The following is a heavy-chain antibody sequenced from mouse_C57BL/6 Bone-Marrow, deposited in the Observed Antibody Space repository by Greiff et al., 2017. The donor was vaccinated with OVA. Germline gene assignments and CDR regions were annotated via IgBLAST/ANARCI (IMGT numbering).Heavy chain of an antibody. Sequence: QVQLQQSGAELARPGASVKLSCKASGYTFTSHGISWVKQRTGQGLEWIGEIYPRSGNTYYNEKFKGKATLTADKSSSTAYMELRSLTSEDSAVYFCASTVITTVVGDWYFDVWGTGTTVTVSS. CDR2: IYPRSGNT. CDR1: GYTFTSHG. J-gene: IGHJ1*03. CDR3: ASTVITTVVGDWYFDV. D-gene: IGHD1-1*01. V-gene: IGHV1-81*01.